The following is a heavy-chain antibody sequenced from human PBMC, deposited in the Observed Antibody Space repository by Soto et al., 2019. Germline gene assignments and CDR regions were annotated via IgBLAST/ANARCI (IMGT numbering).Heavy chain of an antibody. CDR1: GYTFTSYG. CDR3: ARGRYGDY. D-gene: IGHD1-1*01. J-gene: IGHJ4*02. V-gene: IGHV1-18*01. CDR2: ISAHNGNT. Sequence: QVHLVQSGAEVKKPGASVKVSCKGSGYTFTSYGITWVRQAPGQGLEWMGWISAHNGNTDYAQKLQSRVTVTRDTYTSTAYMELRSPRSYETAVYYCARGRYGDYWGQGALVTVSS.